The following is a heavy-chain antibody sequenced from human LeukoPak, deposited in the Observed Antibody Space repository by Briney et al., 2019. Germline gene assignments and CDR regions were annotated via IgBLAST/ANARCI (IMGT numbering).Heavy chain of an antibody. D-gene: IGHD5-12*01. Sequence: PGGSLRLSCAASGFTSSTYGMHWVRQAPGKGLEWVALIWYDGSKKYYADSVMGRFTISRDDSKSTLYLQMNGLGADDTAVYYCARSVVATPLFDYWGQGTLVTVSS. CDR3: ARSVVATPLFDY. V-gene: IGHV3-33*01. J-gene: IGHJ4*02. CDR2: IWYDGSKK. CDR1: GFTSSTYG.